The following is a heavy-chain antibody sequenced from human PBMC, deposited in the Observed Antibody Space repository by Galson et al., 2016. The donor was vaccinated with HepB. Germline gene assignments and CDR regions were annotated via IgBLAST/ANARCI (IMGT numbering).Heavy chain of an antibody. D-gene: IGHD4-23*01. J-gene: IGHJ6*02. Sequence: SLRLSCAASGFTFDDYTMHWVRQAPGKGLEWVSLISWDGGSTYYADSVTGRFTISRDNSKNSLYLQMNSLRTEDIALYYCARGNSENYYYYGMDVWGQGTTVTVSS. CDR1: GFTFDDYT. CDR2: ISWDGGST. CDR3: ARGNSENYYYYGMDV. V-gene: IGHV3-43*01.